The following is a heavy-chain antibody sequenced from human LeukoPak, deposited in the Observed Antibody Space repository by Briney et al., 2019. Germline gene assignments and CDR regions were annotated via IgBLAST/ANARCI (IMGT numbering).Heavy chain of an antibody. D-gene: IGHD3-10*01. V-gene: IGHV1-2*02. CDR2: INPNSGGT. Sequence: GASVKVSCKASGYTFNGFYLHWVRQAPGQGLEWMGWINPNSGGTNYAQKFQGRVTMTRDTSISTAYMELSRLRSDDTAVYYCERDQGVTDPPPYGLDVWGQGTTVTVSS. J-gene: IGHJ6*02. CDR1: GYTFNGFY. CDR3: ERDQGVTDPPPYGLDV.